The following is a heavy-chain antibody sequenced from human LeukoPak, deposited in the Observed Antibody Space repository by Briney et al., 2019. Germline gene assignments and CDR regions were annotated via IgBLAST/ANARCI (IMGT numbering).Heavy chain of an antibody. D-gene: IGHD1-1*01. Sequence: GGSLRLSCAASGFTFSTYWMSWVRQAPGKGLEWVANIKEDGSRKFYVDSVKGRFTISRDNSKNTLYLQMNSLRAEDTAVYYCARDWKGFDIWGQGTMVTVSS. CDR1: GFTFSTYW. CDR3: ARDWKGFDI. V-gene: IGHV3-7*01. J-gene: IGHJ3*02. CDR2: IKEDGSRK.